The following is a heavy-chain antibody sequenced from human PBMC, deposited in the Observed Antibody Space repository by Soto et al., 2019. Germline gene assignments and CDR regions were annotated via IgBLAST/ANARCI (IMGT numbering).Heavy chain of an antibody. V-gene: IGHV3-7*01. D-gene: IGHD1-26*01. CDR3: ARWGLGGSDF. CDR1: GFTFSSYY. J-gene: IGHJ4*02. CDR2: VNEDGSEK. Sequence: LILSCAASGFTFSSYYMSWVRQAQGKGLEWMANVNEDGSEKYYVDSVKGRFTVSRDNAKNSLYLQMNSLRAEDTPVYYCARWGLGGSDFWGRGTLVAVSS.